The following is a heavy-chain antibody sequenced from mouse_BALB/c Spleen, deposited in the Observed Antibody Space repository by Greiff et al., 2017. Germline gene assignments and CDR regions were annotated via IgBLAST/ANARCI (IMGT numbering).Heavy chain of an antibody. Sequence: EVHLVESGGDLVKPGGSLKLSCAASGFTFSSYGMSWVRQTPDKRLEWVATISSGGSYTYYPDSVKGRFTISRDNAKNTLYLQMSSLKSEDTAMYYCARPYGNYDYAMDYWGQGTSVTVSS. V-gene: IGHV5-6*01. CDR1: GFTFSSYG. CDR3: ARPYGNYDYAMDY. J-gene: IGHJ4*01. CDR2: ISSGGSYT. D-gene: IGHD2-1*01.